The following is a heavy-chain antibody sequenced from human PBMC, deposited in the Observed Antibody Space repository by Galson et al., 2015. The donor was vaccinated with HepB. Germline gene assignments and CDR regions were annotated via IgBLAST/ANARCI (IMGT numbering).Heavy chain of an antibody. V-gene: IGHV4-39*07. Sequence: TLSLTCTVSYGSVNSDSYAWGWVRQPPGQGLEWLGSLYRSGGTFYSPSLGSRISVSLDTSKNEFFLDLTSVTAADTALYYCARGIRAISGRLGGVAHFFDDGSLGSLVVVSS. CDR2: LYRSGGT. J-gene: IGHJ4*02. CDR1: YGSVNSDSYA. CDR3: ARGIRAISGRLGGVAHFFDD. D-gene: IGHD3-3*01.